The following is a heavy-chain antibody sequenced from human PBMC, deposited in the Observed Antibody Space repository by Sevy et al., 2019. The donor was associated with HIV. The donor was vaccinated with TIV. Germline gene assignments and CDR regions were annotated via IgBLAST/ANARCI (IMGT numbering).Heavy chain of an antibody. Sequence: GGSLRLSCAASGFTFSTYAMYWVRQAPGKGLEYVSAISGGGGNTYYGTSVKGRFTVSRDKAKNPLYLQMGSLRAEDMAVYFCARKYHDTSGYPRYSMDVWGQGTTVTVSS. CDR3: ARKYHDTSGYPRYSMDV. CDR2: ISGGGGNT. V-gene: IGHV3-64*01. D-gene: IGHD3-22*01. J-gene: IGHJ6*02. CDR1: GFTFSTYA.